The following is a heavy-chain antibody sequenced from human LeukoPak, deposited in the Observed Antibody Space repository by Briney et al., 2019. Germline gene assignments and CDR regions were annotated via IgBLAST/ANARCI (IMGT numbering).Heavy chain of an antibody. V-gene: IGHV4-59*01. CDR1: GGSISSYY. D-gene: IGHD6-13*01. CDR3: ARDRKGSSWPLDY. Sequence: LETLSLTCTVSGGSISSYYWSRIRQPPGKGLEWIGYIYYSGSTNYNPSLKNRVTISVDTSKNQFSLKLSSVTAADTAVYYCARDRKGSSWPLDYWGQGTLVTVSS. CDR2: IYYSGST. J-gene: IGHJ4*02.